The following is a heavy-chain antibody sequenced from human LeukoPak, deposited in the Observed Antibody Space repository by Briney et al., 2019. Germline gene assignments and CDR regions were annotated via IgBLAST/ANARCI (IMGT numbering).Heavy chain of an antibody. CDR2: INHSGST. Sequence: SETLSLICAVYGGSFSGYYWSWIRQPPGKGLEWIGEINHSGSTNYNPSLKSRVTISVDTSKNQFSLKLSSVTAADTAVYYCARGRNNYDILTGYATQPFDYWGQGTLVTVSS. J-gene: IGHJ4*02. CDR3: ARGRNNYDILTGYATQPFDY. CDR1: GGSFSGYY. V-gene: IGHV4-34*01. D-gene: IGHD3-9*01.